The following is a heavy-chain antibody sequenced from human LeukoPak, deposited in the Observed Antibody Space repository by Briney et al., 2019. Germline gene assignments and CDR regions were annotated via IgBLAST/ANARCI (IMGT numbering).Heavy chain of an antibody. J-gene: IGHJ4*02. CDR3: ARGADYGDYDDYFDY. CDR1: GGTFSSYA. V-gene: IGHV1-69*13. D-gene: IGHD4-17*01. Sequence: ASVKVSCKAPGGTFSSYAISWVRQAPGQGLEWMGGIIPIFGTANYAQKFQGRVTITADESTSTAYMELSSLRSEDTAVYYCARGADYGDYDDYFDYWGQGTLVTVSS. CDR2: IIPIFGTA.